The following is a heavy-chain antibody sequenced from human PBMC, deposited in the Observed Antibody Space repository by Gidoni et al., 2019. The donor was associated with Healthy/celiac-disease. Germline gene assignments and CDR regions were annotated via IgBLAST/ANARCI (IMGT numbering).Heavy chain of an antibody. CDR3: ARGVVVVPAAILDDAFDI. V-gene: IGHV3-66*01. D-gene: IGHD2-2*02. CDR1: GFTVSSNY. Sequence: EVQLVESGGGLVQPGGSLRLSCAASGFTVSSNYMSWVRQAPGKGLEWVSVIYSGGSTYYADSVKGRFTISRDNSKNTLYLQMNSLRAEDTAVYYCARGVVVVPAAILDDAFDIWGQGTMVTVSS. CDR2: IYSGGST. J-gene: IGHJ3*02.